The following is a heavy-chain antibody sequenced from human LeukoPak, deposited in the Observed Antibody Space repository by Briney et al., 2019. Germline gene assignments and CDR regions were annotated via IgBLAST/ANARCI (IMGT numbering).Heavy chain of an antibody. Sequence: PGGSLRLSCAASGFTFSSYAMSWVRQAPGKGLEWVSLISDGGTRTYYADSVKVRLTISRDNSKNTLFLQMNSLRADDTAVYYCASREAVAGFVDLWGKETLVTVSS. CDR3: ASREAVAGFVDL. CDR1: GFTFSSYA. D-gene: IGHD6-19*01. J-gene: IGHJ4*02. CDR2: ISDGGTRT. V-gene: IGHV3-23*01.